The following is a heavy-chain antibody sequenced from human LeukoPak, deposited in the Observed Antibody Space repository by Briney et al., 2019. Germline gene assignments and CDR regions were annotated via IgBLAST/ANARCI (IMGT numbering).Heavy chain of an antibody. CDR2: IDPSDSYT. J-gene: IGHJ5*02. CDR3: ARQYCSGGSCYPNWFDP. D-gene: IGHD2-15*01. Sequence: KVSCKGSGYSLTSYWISWVRQMPGKGLEWMGRIDPSDSYTNYSPSFQGHVTISADKSISTAYLQWSSLKASDTAMYYCARQYCSGGSCYPNWFDPWGQGTLVTVSS. V-gene: IGHV5-10-1*01. CDR1: GYSLTSYW.